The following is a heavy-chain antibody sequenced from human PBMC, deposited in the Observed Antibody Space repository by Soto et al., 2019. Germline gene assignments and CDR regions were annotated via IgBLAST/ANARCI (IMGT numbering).Heavy chain of an antibody. J-gene: IGHJ4*02. CDR2: IYYSGST. CDR1: GGSISSYY. CDR3: ARERRDGYKHYFDY. D-gene: IGHD5-12*01. Sequence: QVLLQESGPGLVKPSETLSLMCTVSGGSISSYYWSWIRQPPGKGLEWIGYIYYSGSTNYNPSLKSRVTISVDTSKNQFSLKLSSVTAADTAVYYCARERRDGYKHYFDYWGQGTLVTVSS. V-gene: IGHV4-59*01.